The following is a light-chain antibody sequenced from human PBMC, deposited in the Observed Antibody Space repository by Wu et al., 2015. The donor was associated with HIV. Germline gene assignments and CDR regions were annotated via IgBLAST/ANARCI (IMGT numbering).Light chain of an antibody. CDR3: QQYGSSPYT. J-gene: IGKJ2*01. V-gene: IGKV3-20*01. Sequence: EIVLTQSPGTLSLSPGERATLSCTASQSISANYLAWYQQKPGQAPRLLIFGVSNRATGTPARFSGSGSGTDFTLTISRLEPEDFAVYYCQQYGSSPYTFGQGTKLEIK. CDR2: GVS. CDR1: QSISANY.